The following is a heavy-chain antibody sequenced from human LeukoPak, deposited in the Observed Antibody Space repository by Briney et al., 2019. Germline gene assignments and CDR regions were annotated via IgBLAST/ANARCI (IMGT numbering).Heavy chain of an antibody. D-gene: IGHD2-2*01. CDR2: ISSSGSTI. CDR1: GFTFSSYE. CDR3: AREHCGATSCSYFDY. J-gene: IGHJ4*02. V-gene: IGHV3-48*03. Sequence: GGSLRLSCAASGFTFSSYEMNWVRQAPGKGLEGVSYISSSGSTIYYADSVKDRFTISRDNAKNSLYLQVSSLRAEDTAVYYCAREHCGATSCSYFDYWGQGTLVAVSS.